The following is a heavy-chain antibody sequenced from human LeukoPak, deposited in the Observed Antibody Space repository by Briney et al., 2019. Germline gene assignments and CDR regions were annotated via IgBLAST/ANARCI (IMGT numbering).Heavy chain of an antibody. J-gene: IGHJ5*02. CDR3: ARDGPGGGIVVVPAAWGFDP. CDR2: ISSSSSYI. Sequence: GGSLRLSCAASGFTFSSYSMNWVRQAPGKGLEWVSSISSSSSYIYYADSVKGRFTISRDNAKNSLYLQMNSLRAEDTAVYYCARDGPGGGIVVVPAAWGFDPWGQGTLVTVSS. CDR1: GFTFSSYS. D-gene: IGHD2-2*01. V-gene: IGHV3-21*01.